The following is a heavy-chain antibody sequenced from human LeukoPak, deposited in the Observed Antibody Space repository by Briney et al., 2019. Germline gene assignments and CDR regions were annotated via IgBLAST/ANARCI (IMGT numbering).Heavy chain of an antibody. J-gene: IGHJ4*02. CDR3: ARPRYSATYTYYFEY. CDR1: GDSISTNSYY. CDR2: IYKSGST. D-gene: IGHD5-12*01. Sequence: SETLSLTCTVSGDSISTNSYYWGWIRQPPGKGLEWIGNIYKSGSTYCNPSLKSRVTISVDTSKNQFSLKLSSVTAADTAVYYCARPRYSATYTYYFEYWGQGTLVTVSS. V-gene: IGHV4-39*01.